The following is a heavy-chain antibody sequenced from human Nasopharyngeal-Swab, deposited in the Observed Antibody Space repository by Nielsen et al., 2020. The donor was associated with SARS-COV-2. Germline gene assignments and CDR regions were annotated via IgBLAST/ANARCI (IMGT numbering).Heavy chain of an antibody. CDR2: ISGSGGST. Sequence: GESLKISCAASGFTFSSYAMSWVRQAPGKGLEWVSAISGSGGSTYYADSVKGRFTISRDNSKNTLYLQMNSLRAEDTAVYYCAKDPPSGGVYATNHYYYGMDAWGQGTTVTVSS. CDR1: GFTFSSYA. J-gene: IGHJ6*02. CDR3: AKDPPSGGVYATNHYYYGMDA. V-gene: IGHV3-23*01. D-gene: IGHD2-8*01.